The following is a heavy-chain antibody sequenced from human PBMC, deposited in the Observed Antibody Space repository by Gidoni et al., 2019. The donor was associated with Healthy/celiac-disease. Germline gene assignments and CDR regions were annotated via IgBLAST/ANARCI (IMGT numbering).Heavy chain of an antibody. CDR1: GGTFSSYA. D-gene: IGHD1-7*01. J-gene: IGHJ6*02. CDR2: ISPICGTA. Sequence: QVQLVQSGAVVKKPGFSVKVSCKASGGTFSSYAISWVRQAPGQGLEWVGGISPICGTANYAKKFQGRVTITADESTSTAYMELSSLRSEDTAVYYCERLPNGITGTTYRYHYYGMDVWGQGTTVTVSS. CDR3: ERLPNGITGTTYRYHYYGMDV. V-gene: IGHV1-69*01.